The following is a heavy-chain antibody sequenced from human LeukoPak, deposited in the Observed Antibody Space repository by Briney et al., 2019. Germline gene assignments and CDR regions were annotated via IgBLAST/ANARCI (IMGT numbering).Heavy chain of an antibody. CDR1: VYTFTHYS. CDR2: IYNKSGAT. CDR3: ARGGRDTAMVDY. D-gene: IGHD5-18*01. V-gene: IGHV1-2*01. J-gene: IGHJ4*02. Sequence: SVTVSRKGSVYTFTHYSMHWVGQAPGQGREGMRRIYNKSGATNDEQRFQGRINITRDTLNSTAYMEQSSLRSDDTGVYYCARGGRDTAMVDYWGQGTLVTVSS.